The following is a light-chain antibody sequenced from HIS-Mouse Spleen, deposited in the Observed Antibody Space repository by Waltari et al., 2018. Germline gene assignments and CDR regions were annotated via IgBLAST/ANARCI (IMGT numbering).Light chain of an antibody. J-gene: IGLJ2*01. CDR2: QDS. V-gene: IGLV3-1*01. CDR1: KLGANY. Sequence: SYELTQPPSVSVSPGQTASITCSGDKLGANYACRYQQKPGQSPVLVIYQDSKRPSGIPERFSGSNSGNTATLTISGTQAMDEADYYCQAWDSSTANVVFGGGTKLTVL. CDR3: QAWDSSTANVV.